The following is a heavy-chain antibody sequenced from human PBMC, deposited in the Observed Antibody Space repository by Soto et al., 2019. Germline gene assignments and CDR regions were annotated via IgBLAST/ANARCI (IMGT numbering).Heavy chain of an antibody. CDR3: ARVRQSYGDYDY. D-gene: IGHD4-17*01. J-gene: IGHJ4*02. V-gene: IGHV3-64*01. CDR2: ISSNGGTT. Sequence: EVQLVESGGGLVQPGGSLRLSCAASGFTFSSYAMHWVRQAPGKGLEYVSVISSNGGTTYYANSVKGSFTISRDNSKNILYLQMGSLRAEDMAVYYCARVRQSYGDYDYWGQGTLVTVSS. CDR1: GFTFSSYA.